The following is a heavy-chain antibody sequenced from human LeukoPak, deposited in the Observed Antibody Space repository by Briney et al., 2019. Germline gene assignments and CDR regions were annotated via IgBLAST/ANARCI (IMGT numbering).Heavy chain of an antibody. J-gene: IGHJ4*02. CDR3: ARLEMATISFDY. V-gene: IGHV4-34*01. CDR2: INHSGST. CDR1: GGSFSGYY. D-gene: IGHD5-24*01. Sequence: SETLSLTCAVYGGSFSGYYWSWIRQPPGKGLEWIGEINHSGSTNYNPSLKSRVTISVDTSKNQFSLKLSSVTAADTAVYYCARLEMATISFDYWGQGTLVTVSS.